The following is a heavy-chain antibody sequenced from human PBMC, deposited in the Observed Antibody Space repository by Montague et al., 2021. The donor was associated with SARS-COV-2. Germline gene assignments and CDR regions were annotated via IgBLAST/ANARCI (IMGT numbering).Heavy chain of an antibody. CDR2: SYHRFKWYH. CDR1: GDSVGIKTPT. CDR3: ARTTTRMLYPENAFDI. V-gene: IGHV6-1*01. D-gene: IGHD2-15*01. J-gene: IGHJ3*02. Sequence: CAISGDSVGIKTPTCSSVKHSPSLDLPLHVISYHRFKWYHDYAISLKSRITINPDTSKNQFSLQLSSVAPEDTAVFYCARTTTRMLYPENAFDIWGQGTMVNVSS.